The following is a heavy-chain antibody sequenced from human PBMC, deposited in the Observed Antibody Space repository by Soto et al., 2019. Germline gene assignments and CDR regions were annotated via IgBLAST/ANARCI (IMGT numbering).Heavy chain of an antibody. CDR3: ARERGGSWGGTDYYYYGMDV. D-gene: IGHD6-13*01. CDR2: FDPEDGET. Sequence: ASVKVSCKVSGYTLTELSMHWVRQAPGKGLEWMGGFDPEDGETIYAQKFQGRVTMTEDTSTDTAYMELSSLRSEDTAVYYCARERGGSWGGTDYYYYGMDVWGQGTTVTVSS. V-gene: IGHV1-24*01. CDR1: GYTLTELS. J-gene: IGHJ6*02.